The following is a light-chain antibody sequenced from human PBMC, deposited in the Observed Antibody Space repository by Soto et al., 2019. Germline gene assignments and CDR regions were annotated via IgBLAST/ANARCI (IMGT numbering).Light chain of an antibody. V-gene: IGLV2-11*01. CDR2: DVS. J-gene: IGLJ1*01. Sequence: QSALTQPRSVSGSPGQSVTTSFTGTSSDVGGYNYVSWYQQHPGKAPKLMSYDVSQRPSGVPDRFSGSKSGNTASLTISGLQDEDEADYYCCSYSGSDTQVFVTGTKVTVL. CDR3: CSYSGSDTQV. CDR1: SSDVGGYNY.